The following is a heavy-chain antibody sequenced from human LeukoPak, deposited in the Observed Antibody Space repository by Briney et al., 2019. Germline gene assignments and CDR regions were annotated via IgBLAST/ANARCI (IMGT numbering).Heavy chain of an antibody. CDR2: IWYDGSNK. CDR1: VFTFSSYG. V-gene: IGHV3-33*01. D-gene: IGHD5-24*01. Sequence: QPGRSLRLSCAASVFTFSSYGMHWVRQAPGKGLEWVAVIWYDGSNKYYADSVKGRFTISRDNSKNTLYLQMNSLRAEDTAVYYCARVGVVGDGYNLDYWGQGTLVTVSS. CDR3: ARVGVVGDGYNLDY. J-gene: IGHJ4*02.